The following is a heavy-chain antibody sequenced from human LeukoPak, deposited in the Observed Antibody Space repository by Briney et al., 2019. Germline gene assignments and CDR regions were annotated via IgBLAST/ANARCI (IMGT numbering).Heavy chain of an antibody. Sequence: GGSLRLSCAASGFTFSSYAMSWFRQAPGKGLEWVSAISGSGGSTYYADSVKGRFTISRDNSKNTLYLQMNSLRAEDTAVYYCAKDPLGSSGWYEDYWGQGTLVTVSS. CDR2: ISGSGGST. V-gene: IGHV3-23*01. D-gene: IGHD6-19*01. CDR1: GFTFSSYA. CDR3: AKDPLGSSGWYEDY. J-gene: IGHJ4*02.